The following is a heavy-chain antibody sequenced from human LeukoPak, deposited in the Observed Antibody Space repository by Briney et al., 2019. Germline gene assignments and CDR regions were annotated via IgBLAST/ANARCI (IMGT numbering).Heavy chain of an antibody. CDR3: APDVDTAMRY. CDR1: GFTFSSYS. J-gene: IGHJ4*02. V-gene: IGHV3-21*01. CDR2: ISSSSSYI. D-gene: IGHD5-18*01. Sequence: GGSLRLSCAASGFTFSSYSMNWVRQAPGKGLEWVSSISSSSSYIYYADSVKGRFTISRDNAKNSLYLQMNSLGAEDTAVYYCAPDVDTAMRYWGQGTLVTVSS.